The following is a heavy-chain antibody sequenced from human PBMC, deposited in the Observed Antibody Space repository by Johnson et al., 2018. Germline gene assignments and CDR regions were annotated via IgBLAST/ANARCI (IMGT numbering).Heavy chain of an antibody. CDR2: IDHSGST. J-gene: IGHJ3*01. CDR3: ASVGSRTAVAF. D-gene: IGHD2-21*02. V-gene: IGHV4-34*01. Sequence: QVQLQQWGAGLLKPSETLSLTCAVFGGSFSAYDWSWIRQPPGKGLEWIGEIDHSGSTLFNPSLKSRVTMSVDTSKNQFSLTLSSVTAADAAVYYCASVGSRTAVAFWGQGTMVTVAS. CDR1: GGSFSAYD.